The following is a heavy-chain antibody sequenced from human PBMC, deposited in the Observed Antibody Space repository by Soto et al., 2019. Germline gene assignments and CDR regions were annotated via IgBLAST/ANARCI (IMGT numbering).Heavy chain of an antibody. V-gene: IGHV5-51*01. Sequence: GESLKISCKGSGYSFTSYWIGWVRQMPGKGLEWMGIIYPGDSDTRYSPSFQGQVTISADKSISTAYLQWSSLKASDTAMYYCARHPPHELIRMITFGGAHWYFDYWGQGTLVTVSS. CDR1: GYSFTSYW. J-gene: IGHJ4*02. CDR3: ARHPPHELIRMITFGGAHWYFDY. D-gene: IGHD3-16*01. CDR2: IYPGDSDT.